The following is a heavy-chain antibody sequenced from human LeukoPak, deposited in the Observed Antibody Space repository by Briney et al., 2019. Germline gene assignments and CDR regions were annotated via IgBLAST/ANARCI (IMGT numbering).Heavy chain of an antibody. CDR1: GGSITSGSYY. CDR3: ARGLDDIDNWFDP. D-gene: IGHD3-9*01. V-gene: IGHV4-39*01. J-gene: IGHJ5*02. Sequence: SETLSLTCTVSGGSITSGSYYWGWIRQPPGKGLEWIGSIFYSGGTYYNPSLQSRVTMSVDTSKNQFSLKLSSLTAADTAVYYCARGLDDIDNWFDPWGQGTLVTVSS. CDR2: IFYSGGT.